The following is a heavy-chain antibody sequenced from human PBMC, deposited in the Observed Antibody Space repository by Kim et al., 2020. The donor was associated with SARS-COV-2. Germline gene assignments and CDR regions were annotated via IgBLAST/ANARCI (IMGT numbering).Heavy chain of an antibody. CDR2: IDPSDSYT. D-gene: IGHD6-13*01. CDR3: ARTFGLLAAAGTSFDY. CDR1: GYSFTSYW. V-gene: IGHV5-10-1*01. J-gene: IGHJ4*02. Sequence: GESLKISCKGSGYSFTSYWISWVRQMPGKGLEWMGRIDPSDSYTNYSPSFQGHVTISADKSISTAYLQWSSLKASDTAMYYCARTFGLLAAAGTSFDYWGQGTLVTVSS.